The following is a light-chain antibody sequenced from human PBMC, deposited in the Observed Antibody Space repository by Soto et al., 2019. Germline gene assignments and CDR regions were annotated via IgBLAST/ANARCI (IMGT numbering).Light chain of an antibody. Sequence: DVVMTQTPLSLSVAPGQPASNSCKSRQSLLHITGETFLFWYLQKPGQSPQLLIYEVSTRVSGVPDRFSGSGSGTDFTLEISRVETDDVGIYYCMQSTQLPPTFGQGTRLGIE. CDR1: QSLLHITGETF. J-gene: IGKJ5*01. V-gene: IGKV2D-29*02. CDR3: MQSTQLPPT. CDR2: EVS.